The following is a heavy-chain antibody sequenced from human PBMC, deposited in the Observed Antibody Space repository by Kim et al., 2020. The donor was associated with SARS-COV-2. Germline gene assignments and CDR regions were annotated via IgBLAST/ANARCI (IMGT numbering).Heavy chain of an antibody. CDR1: GFTFSSYW. V-gene: IGHV3-74*01. D-gene: IGHD2-15*01. CDR3: ARVPWGGYCSGGSCDFDY. Sequence: GGSLRLSCAASGFTFSSYWMHWVRQAPGKGLVWVSRINSDGSSTSYADSVKGRFTISRDNAKNTLYLQMNSLRAEDTAVYYCARVPWGGYCSGGSCDFDYWGQGTLVTVSS. CDR2: INSDGSST. J-gene: IGHJ4*02.